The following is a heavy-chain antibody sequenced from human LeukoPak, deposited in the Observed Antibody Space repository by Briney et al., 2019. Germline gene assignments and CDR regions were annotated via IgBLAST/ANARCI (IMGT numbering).Heavy chain of an antibody. CDR2: ISPYNGNT. Sequence: ASVKVSCKTSGYTFTSYSISWVRQAPGQGREWMGSISPYNGNTNYAQKLQGRVTMTTDTSTSTAYMDLRSLRSDDTALYYCATSITMVRGVIISGDWFDPWGQGTLVTVSS. J-gene: IGHJ5*02. D-gene: IGHD3-10*01. CDR3: ATSITMVRGVIISGDWFDP. V-gene: IGHV1-18*01. CDR1: GYTFTSYS.